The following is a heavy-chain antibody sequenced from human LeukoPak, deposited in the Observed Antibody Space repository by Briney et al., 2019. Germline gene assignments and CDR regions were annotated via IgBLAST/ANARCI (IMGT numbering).Heavy chain of an antibody. CDR3: AREGIAAAIYYYYYMDV. J-gene: IGHJ6*03. CDR2: ISSSGSTI. Sequence: GGSLRLSCAASGFTFSDYYMSWIRQAPGKGLEWVSYISSSGSTIYYADSVKGRFTISRDNAKNSLYLQMNSLRAEDTAVYYCAREGIAAAIYYYYYMDVWGKGTTVTIPS. D-gene: IGHD6-13*01. V-gene: IGHV3-11*04. CDR1: GFTFSDYY.